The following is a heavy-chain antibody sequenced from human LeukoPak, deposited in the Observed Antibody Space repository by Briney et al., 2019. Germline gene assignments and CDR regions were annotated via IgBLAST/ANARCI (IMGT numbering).Heavy chain of an antibody. J-gene: IGHJ6*02. CDR2: IKSKTDGGTT. Sequence: PGGSLRLSCAASGFTFSSVWMRWVRQAPGKGLEWVGRIKSKTDGGTTEYVAPVKGRFTISRDDSKNTLYSQMNSLKTEDTAVYYCATELWYGESNSYGVDVWGQGTTVTVSS. V-gene: IGHV3-15*01. D-gene: IGHD3-10*01. CDR1: GFTFSSVW. CDR3: ATELWYGESNSYGVDV.